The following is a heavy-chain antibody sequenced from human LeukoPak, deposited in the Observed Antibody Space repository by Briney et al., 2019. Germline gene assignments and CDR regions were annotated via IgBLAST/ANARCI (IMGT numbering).Heavy chain of an antibody. CDR1: GDSVSSNRAA. CDR3: AMSTRSYFDSSASDY. Sequence: SQTLSLTCDISGDSVSSNRAAWHWLRQSPSRGLEWLGRTYYRSKLYNDYPVSVKGRITINADTSKNKVSLQLDSMTPEDTAVYYCAMSTRSYFDSSASDYWGQGILVTVSS. D-gene: IGHD3-22*01. J-gene: IGHJ4*02. V-gene: IGHV6-1*01. CDR2: TYYRSKLYN.